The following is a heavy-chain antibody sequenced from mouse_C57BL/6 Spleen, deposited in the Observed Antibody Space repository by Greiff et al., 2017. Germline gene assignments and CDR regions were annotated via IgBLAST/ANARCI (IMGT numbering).Heavy chain of an antibody. Sequence: VQLKESGPELVKPGASVKISCKASGYSFTGYYMNWVKQSPEKSLEWIGEINPSTGGTTYNQKFKAKATLTVDKSSSTAYMQLKSLTSEDSAVYYCARLRDRDYFDYWGQGTTLTVSS. CDR2: INPSTGGT. CDR3: ARLRDRDYFDY. V-gene: IGHV1-42*01. CDR1: GYSFTGYY. J-gene: IGHJ2*01.